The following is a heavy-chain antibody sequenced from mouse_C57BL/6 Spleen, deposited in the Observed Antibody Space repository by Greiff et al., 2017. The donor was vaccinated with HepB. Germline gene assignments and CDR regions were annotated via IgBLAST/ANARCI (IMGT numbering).Heavy chain of an antibody. J-gene: IGHJ2*01. CDR3: ARSLITTVVATNFDY. D-gene: IGHD1-1*01. Sequence: QVQLQQSGPELVKPGASVKISCKASGYAFSSSWMNWVKQRPGKGLEWIGRIYPGDGDTNYNGKFKGKATLTADKSSSTSYMQLSSLTSEDSAVYFYARSLITTVVATNFDYWGQGTTLTVSS. CDR1: GYAFSSSW. CDR2: IYPGDGDT. V-gene: IGHV1-82*01.